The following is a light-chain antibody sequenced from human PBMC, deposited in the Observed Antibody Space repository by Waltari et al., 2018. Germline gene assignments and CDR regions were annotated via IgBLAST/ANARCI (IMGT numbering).Light chain of an antibody. Sequence: QSVLTQPPSASGTPGQRVTISCSGTRSNIGRNSVNWYQHLPGMAPKLLIYSSSQRPSGVPDRFSASKSGTSATLAISGPQSEDEADYYCAAWDDSLTLVVFGGGTKLTVL. J-gene: IGLJ2*01. CDR3: AAWDDSLTLVV. V-gene: IGLV1-44*01. CDR1: RSNIGRNS. CDR2: SSS.